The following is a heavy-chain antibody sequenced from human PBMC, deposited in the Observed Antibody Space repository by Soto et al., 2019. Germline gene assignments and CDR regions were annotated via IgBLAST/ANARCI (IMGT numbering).Heavy chain of an antibody. CDR1: GFDASVNY. V-gene: IGHV3-66*01. CDR3: VRENYYYGMDV. J-gene: IGHJ6*02. Sequence: EVQLVESGGTLVQPGGSLRLSCAASGFDASVNYMTWVRQAPGKGLEWVSAINSAGSTFYADSVKGRFTISRDNSKNTLYLQMNSLRVEDTAMDYCVRENYYYGMDVWGQGTAVTVSS. CDR2: INSAGST.